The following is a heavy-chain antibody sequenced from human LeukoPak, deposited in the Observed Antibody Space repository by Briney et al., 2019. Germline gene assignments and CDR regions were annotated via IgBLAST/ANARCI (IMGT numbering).Heavy chain of an antibody. D-gene: IGHD6-13*01. J-gene: IGHJ4*02. CDR1: GYTFTGYY. V-gene: IGHV1-2*02. Sequence: ASVKVSCKASGYTFTGYYMHWVRQAPGQGLEWMGWINPNSGGANYAQKFQGRVTMTRDTSISTAYMELSRLRSDDTAVHYCARDHRGYSSSWYSDFDYWGQGTLVTVSS. CDR3: ARDHRGYSSSWYSDFDY. CDR2: INPNSGGA.